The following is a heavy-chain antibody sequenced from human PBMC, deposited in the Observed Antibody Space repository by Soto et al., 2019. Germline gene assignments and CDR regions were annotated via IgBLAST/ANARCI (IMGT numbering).Heavy chain of an antibody. CDR3: AREKNAAMVQI. Sequence: SGKVSSKASGGTFSSYAISWVRQAPGQRLEWMGGIIPIFGTANYAQKCQGRVTMTADESTSAAYMELSSLRSEDTAVYYCAREKNAAMVQIWGQGTMVTVSS. J-gene: IGHJ3*02. D-gene: IGHD5-18*01. V-gene: IGHV1-69*13. CDR2: IIPIFGTA. CDR1: GGTFSSYA.